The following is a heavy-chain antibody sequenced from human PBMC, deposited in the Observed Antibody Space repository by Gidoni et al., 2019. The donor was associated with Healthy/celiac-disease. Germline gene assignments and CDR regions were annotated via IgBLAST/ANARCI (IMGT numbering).Heavy chain of an antibody. J-gene: IGHJ4*02. CDR2: ISSSSSYI. Sequence: EVQLVESGGGLVKPGGSLRLSGAASGVPLIRYSMTWVRQAPGKGLEWFASISSSSSYIYYADSVKGRFPISRDNAKNSLYLQMNSLRAEDTAVYYCARAPRGDILTGYLDYWGQGTLVTVSS. CDR3: ARAPRGDILTGYLDY. CDR1: GVPLIRYS. V-gene: IGHV3-21*01. D-gene: IGHD3-9*01.